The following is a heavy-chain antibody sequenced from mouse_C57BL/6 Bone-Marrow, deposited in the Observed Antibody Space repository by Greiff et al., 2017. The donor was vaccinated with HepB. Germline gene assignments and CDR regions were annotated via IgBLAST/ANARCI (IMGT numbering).Heavy chain of an antibody. D-gene: IGHD1-1*01. J-gene: IGHJ1*03. CDR3: ARRKYFILDWYFDV. CDR1: GYTFTSYG. V-gene: IGHV1-81*01. Sequence: QVQLQQSVAELARPGASVKLSCKASGYTFTSYGISWVKQRTGQGLEWIGEIYPRSGNTYYNEKFKGKATLTADKSSSTAYMELRSLTSEDSAVYFCARRKYFILDWYFDVWGTGTTVTVGS. CDR2: IYPRSGNT.